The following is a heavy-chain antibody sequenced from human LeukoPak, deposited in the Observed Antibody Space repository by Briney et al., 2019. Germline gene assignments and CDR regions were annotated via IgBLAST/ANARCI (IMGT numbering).Heavy chain of an antibody. J-gene: IGHJ6*02. CDR2: IYYSGST. CDR1: GGSVSSGSYY. D-gene: IGHD2-8*01. CDR3: ARDARVCTHGVCYGMDV. V-gene: IGHV4-61*01. Sequence: SETLSLTCTVSGGSVSSGSYYWSWIRQPPGKGLEWIGYIYYSGSTNYNPSLKSRVTISVDTSKNQFSLKLSSVTAADTAVYYCARDARVCTHGVCYGMDVWGQGTTVTVSS.